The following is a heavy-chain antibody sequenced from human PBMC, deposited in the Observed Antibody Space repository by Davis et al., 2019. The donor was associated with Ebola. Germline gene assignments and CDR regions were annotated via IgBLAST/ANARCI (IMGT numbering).Heavy chain of an antibody. CDR2: IKQDGSEK. CDR1: GFTFSSSA. CDR3: AKVDYGGNSPDY. Sequence: GESLKISCAASGFTFSSSAMSWVRQAPGKGLEWGANIKQDGSEKYYVDSVKGRFTISRDNAKNSLYLQMNSLRAEDTAVYYCAKVDYGGNSPDYWGQGTLVTVSS. J-gene: IGHJ4*02. V-gene: IGHV3-7*03. D-gene: IGHD4-23*01.